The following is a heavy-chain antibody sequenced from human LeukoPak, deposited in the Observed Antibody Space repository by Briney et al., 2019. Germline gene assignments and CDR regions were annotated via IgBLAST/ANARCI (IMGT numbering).Heavy chain of an antibody. D-gene: IGHD1-7*01. CDR3: ARDYWWNYDY. Sequence: GGSLRLSCAASGFTFSDYAMHWVRQAPGKGLEWVAVISKDGSDKYYPGSVRGRFTISRDNSKNTICLQMDSLRAEDTAIYYCARDYWWNYDYWGQGTLSPSPQ. J-gene: IGHJ4*02. V-gene: IGHV3-30-3*01. CDR1: GFTFSDYA. CDR2: ISKDGSDK.